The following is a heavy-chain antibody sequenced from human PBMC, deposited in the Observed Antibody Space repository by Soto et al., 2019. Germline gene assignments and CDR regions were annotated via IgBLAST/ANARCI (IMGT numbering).Heavy chain of an antibody. J-gene: IGHJ4*02. V-gene: IGHV1-8*01. CDR3: ARGVTAGVDY. Sequence: QVQLVQSGAEVREPGASVKVSCKASGYSFTSLDINWVRQTTGQGLEWMGWMQPSSGRTGYAQKFQGRVTMTRDTSINTAYMELSSLTSDDTAFYYCARGVTAGVDYWGQGILVTVSS. CDR1: GYSFTSLD. D-gene: IGHD1-26*01. CDR2: MQPSSGRT.